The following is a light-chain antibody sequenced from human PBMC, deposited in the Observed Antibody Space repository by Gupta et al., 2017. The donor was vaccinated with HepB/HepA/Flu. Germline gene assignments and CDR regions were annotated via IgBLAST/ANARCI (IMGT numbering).Light chain of an antibody. J-gene: IGKJ2*04. CDR3: QQYHNWPPCS. CDR1: QSVTSN. Sequence: EIVMTQSPATLSVSPGERATLSCRASQSVTSNLAWYQQKPGQAPRLLIYGTSTRATGIPARFSGGGSGTEFTLTISSRQSEDFAVYYCQQYHNWPPCSFGQGTKLEI. CDR2: GTS. V-gene: IGKV3-15*01.